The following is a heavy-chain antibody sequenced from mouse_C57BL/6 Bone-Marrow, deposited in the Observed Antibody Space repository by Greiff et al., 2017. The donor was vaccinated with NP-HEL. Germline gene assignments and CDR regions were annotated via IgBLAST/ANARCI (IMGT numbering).Heavy chain of an antibody. CDR1: GYSFTGYY. CDR3: ARGGTYWYFDV. J-gene: IGHJ1*03. V-gene: IGHV1-43*01. Sequence: VQLQQSGPELVKPGASVKISCKASGYSFTGYYMHWVKQSSEKSLEWIGEINPSTGGTSYNQKFKGKATLTVDKSYSTAYMQLKSLTSEDSAVYYCARGGTYWYFDVWGTGTTVTVSS. D-gene: IGHD3-3*01. CDR2: INPSTGGT.